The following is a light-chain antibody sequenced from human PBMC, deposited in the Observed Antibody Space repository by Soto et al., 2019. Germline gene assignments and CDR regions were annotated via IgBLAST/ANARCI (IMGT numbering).Light chain of an antibody. Sequence: EIVMTQSPATLSVSPGERATLSCRASQSVSTNLAWYQQKPGQAPRILIYGASTRATGIPARFSGSGSGTEFTLTINSLQSEDFAVYYCQQYNKWLPLTFGGGTKVEI. CDR1: QSVSTN. J-gene: IGKJ4*01. CDR2: GAS. V-gene: IGKV3-15*01. CDR3: QQYNKWLPLT.